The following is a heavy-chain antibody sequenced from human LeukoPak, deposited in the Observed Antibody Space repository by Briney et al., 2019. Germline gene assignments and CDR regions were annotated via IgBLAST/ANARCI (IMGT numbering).Heavy chain of an antibody. Sequence: SQTLSLTCTVCGGSISSGASDWGWIRQHPKRGLEWVGYINHSGSTYYNPSLGSRVTMSVDTSKNQFSLKLSSVTAADSAVYYCARAARQGFTMIVVPFFYFDLWGRGTLVTVSS. J-gene: IGHJ2*01. CDR2: INHSGST. V-gene: IGHV4-31*03. D-gene: IGHD3-22*01. CDR1: GGSISSGASD. CDR3: ARAARQGFTMIVVPFFYFDL.